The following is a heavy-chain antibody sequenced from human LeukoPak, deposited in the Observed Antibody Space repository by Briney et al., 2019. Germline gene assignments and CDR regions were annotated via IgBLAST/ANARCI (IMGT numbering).Heavy chain of an antibody. Sequence: GRSLRLSCTASGFTFSNYAMHWVRQAPGKGLEWVAVLSYDGSKKYYADSVKGRFTISRDNYKNTLYLQMSRLRDDDTAVYHGGRDWDAFRGVKIDYWGQGILVIVSS. CDR3: GRDWDAFRGVKIDY. D-gene: IGHD3-10*01. V-gene: IGHV3-30-3*01. CDR1: GFTFSNYA. J-gene: IGHJ4*02. CDR2: LSYDGSKK.